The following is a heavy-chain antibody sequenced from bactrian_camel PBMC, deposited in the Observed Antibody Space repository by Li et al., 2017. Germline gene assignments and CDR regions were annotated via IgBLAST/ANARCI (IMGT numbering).Heavy chain of an antibody. CDR2: IRGDDVV. D-gene: IGHD5*01. CDR1: GFTHRIRS. J-gene: IGHJ4*01. V-gene: IGHV3S53*01. CDR3: AADSTGGWVREFDY. Sequence: HVQLVESGGGSVPVGGSKMLSCVASGFTHRIRSMAWFRQAPGKEREGVASIRGDDVVKYADAVKGRFTISRDNAKNTVYLQMNSLKPEDTAVYFCAADSTGGWVREFDYWGQGTQVTVS.